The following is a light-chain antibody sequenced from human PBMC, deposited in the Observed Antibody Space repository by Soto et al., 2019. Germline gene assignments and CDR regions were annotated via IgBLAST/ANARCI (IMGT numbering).Light chain of an antibody. CDR2: GAS. Sequence: VLTQSKGTLSLSPGERATLSCRASQSLTNSFIAWYQQRPGQAPRLLIYGASSRATGIPDRFSGSGSGTDFTLTISRLEPEDFAVYYCQQYGSSPRTFGQRTKVAIK. V-gene: IGKV3-20*01. J-gene: IGKJ1*01. CDR1: QSLTNSF. CDR3: QQYGSSPRT.